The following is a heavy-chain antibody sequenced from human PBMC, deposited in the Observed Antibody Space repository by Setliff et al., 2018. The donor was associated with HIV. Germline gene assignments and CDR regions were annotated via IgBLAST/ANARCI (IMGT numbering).Heavy chain of an antibody. D-gene: IGHD5-18*01. CDR3: ASIELAAMVPADY. Sequence: GGSLRLSCAASGFTFGSYTMNWVRQAPGKGLEWVSSISSSSYYIYYADSVKGRFTISRDNAKNSLFLQMNSLRAEDTAVYYCASIELAAMVPADYWGQGTLVTVSS. V-gene: IGHV3-21*01. CDR1: GFTFGSYT. CDR2: ISSSSYYI. J-gene: IGHJ4*02.